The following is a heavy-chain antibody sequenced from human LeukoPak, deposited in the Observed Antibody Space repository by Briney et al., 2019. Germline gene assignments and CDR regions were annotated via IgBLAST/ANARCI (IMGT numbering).Heavy chain of an antibody. J-gene: IGHJ4*02. CDR2: INNSGNT. D-gene: IGHD6-13*01. CDR1: GGSISSSRYY. CDR3: ARLNLLSRSPLHHFDH. Sequence: PSETLSLTRTVSGGSISSSRYYWSCIRQRPGKRLERIAYINNSGNTNNDPSLKSRVTISVDRSKNQSALNLTSVSAADAAVYYCARLNLLSRSPLHHFDHWGQGTLVTVSS. V-gene: IGHV4-61*05.